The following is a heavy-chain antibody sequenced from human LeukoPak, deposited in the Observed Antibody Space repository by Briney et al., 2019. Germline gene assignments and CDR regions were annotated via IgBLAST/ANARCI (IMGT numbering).Heavy chain of an antibody. Sequence: ASVKVSCKASGYTFTNYDLNWVRQAPGQGLEWMGWISAYNGNTNYAQKLQGRVTMTTDTSTSTAYMELRSLRSDDTAVYYCARDRLRYSSSPGGCAFDIWGQGTMVTVSS. D-gene: IGHD6-13*01. CDR2: ISAYNGNT. CDR3: ARDRLRYSSSPGGCAFDI. V-gene: IGHV1-18*01. CDR1: GYTFTNYD. J-gene: IGHJ3*02.